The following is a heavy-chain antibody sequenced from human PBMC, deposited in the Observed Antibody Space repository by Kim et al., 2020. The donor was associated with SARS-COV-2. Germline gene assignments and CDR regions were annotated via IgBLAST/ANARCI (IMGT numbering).Heavy chain of an antibody. D-gene: IGHD1-26*01. CDR1: GGTLRTYA. Sequence: SVKVSCKASGGTLRTYAISWVRQAPGQGLEWMGGIIPILGSTNYAQNFQGRVTITADESTRTAYMELSSLRSEDTAMYYCARALNAYGEPNLNYQYYFG. V-gene: IGHV1-69*13. J-gene: IGHJ6*01. CDR3: ARALNAYGEPNLNYQYYFG. CDR2: IIPILGST.